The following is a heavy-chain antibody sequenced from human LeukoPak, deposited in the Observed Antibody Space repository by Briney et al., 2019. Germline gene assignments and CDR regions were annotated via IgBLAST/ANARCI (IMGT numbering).Heavy chain of an antibody. J-gene: IGHJ1*01. CDR1: GFPFSSYG. CDR3: ARDVYGGDSAEYFQH. Sequence: GGSLRLSCAASGFPFSSYGMHWVRQAPGKGLEWVAVIWFDGSNKYYADSVKGRFTISRDNAKNTLYLQMNSLRAEDTAVYYCARDVYGGDSAEYFQHWGQGTLVTVSS. V-gene: IGHV3-33*01. D-gene: IGHD4-23*01. CDR2: IWFDGSNK.